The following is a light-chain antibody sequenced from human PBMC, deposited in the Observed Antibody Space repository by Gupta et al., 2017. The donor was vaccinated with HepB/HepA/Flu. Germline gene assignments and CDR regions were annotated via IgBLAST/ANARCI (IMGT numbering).Light chain of an antibody. CDR3: QSVDNRLNDYV. Sequence: QSVLPQPPPLSGPPGQRVTITRTGSSVDIGAGYDVHWYRQFPGIAPRLLMYDNVNRPSGVPDRFSDSKSGTSASLAITGLQAEDEADYYCQSVDNRLNDYVFGSGTKVTVL. J-gene: IGLJ1*01. V-gene: IGLV1-40*01. CDR2: DNV. CDR1: SVDIGAGYD.